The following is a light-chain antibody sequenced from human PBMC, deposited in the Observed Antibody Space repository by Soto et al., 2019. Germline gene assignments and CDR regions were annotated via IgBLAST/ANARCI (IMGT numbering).Light chain of an antibody. V-gene: IGKV3-15*01. CDR2: GAS. CDR1: QSVSNN. J-gene: IGKJ1*01. Sequence: EIVMSQSPATLSVSPGEKATLSCRASQSVSNNLAWFQQKPGQVPRLLIYGASNRATGVSARFSGSGSGTEFTLTISSLQSEDFAVYYCQQYHYWWTFGQGTKVDI. CDR3: QQYHYWWT.